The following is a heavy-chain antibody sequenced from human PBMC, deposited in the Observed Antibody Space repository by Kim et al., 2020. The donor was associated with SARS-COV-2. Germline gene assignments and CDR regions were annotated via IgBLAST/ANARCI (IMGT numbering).Heavy chain of an antibody. D-gene: IGHD1-26*01. CDR2: IHYSGTT. CDR3: ARALKRGSVGQFSHCMDV. CDR1: GGSISGYH. Sequence: SETLSLTCTVSGGSISGYHWTWVRQPPGKGLEWIGYIHYSGTTNYNPSLKSRVTMSVDTSKNQFSLKLNSVTTADTAVYYCARALKRGSVGQFSHCMDV. V-gene: IGHV4-59*13. J-gene: IGHJ6*01.